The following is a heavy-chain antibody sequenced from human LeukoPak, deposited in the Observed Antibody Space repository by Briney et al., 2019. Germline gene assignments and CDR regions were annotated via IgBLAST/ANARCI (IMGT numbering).Heavy chain of an antibody. CDR2: INTDGSST. Sequence: PGGALRLSCAASGLTFSSYWWHGVGQPPGRGGVGVSRINTDGSSTSYADSVKGRFTISRDNAKNTLYLQMNSLRAEDTAVYYCARDYCTNGVCYGYYLDYWGQGTLVTVSS. J-gene: IGHJ4*02. CDR1: GLTFSSYW. V-gene: IGHV3-74*01. CDR3: ARDYCTNGVCYGYYLDY. D-gene: IGHD2-8*01.